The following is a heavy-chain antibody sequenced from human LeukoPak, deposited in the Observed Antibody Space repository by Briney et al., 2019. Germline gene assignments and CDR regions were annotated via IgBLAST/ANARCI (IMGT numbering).Heavy chain of an antibody. Sequence: PSETLSLTCTVSGGSISSYYWSWIRQPPGKGLEWIGYIYYSGSTNYNPSLKSRVTISVDTSKNQFSLKLSSVTAADTAVYHCARQGRYYDSSGYLYYFDYWGQGTLSPSPQ. V-gene: IGHV4-59*08. CDR2: IYYSGST. CDR3: ARQGRYYDSSGYLYYFDY. D-gene: IGHD3-22*01. J-gene: IGHJ4*02. CDR1: GGSISSYY.